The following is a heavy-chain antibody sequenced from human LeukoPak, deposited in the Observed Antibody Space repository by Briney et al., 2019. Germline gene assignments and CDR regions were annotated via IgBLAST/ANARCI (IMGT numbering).Heavy chain of an antibody. J-gene: IGHJ4*02. CDR3: ARLRWSQGFDY. CDR2: INHRGST. D-gene: IGHD4-23*01. V-gene: IGHV4-34*01. Sequence: SETLSLTCAVYGGSFSGYYWSWFRQPPGKGLEWIGEINHRGSTNYNPSLKRRVTISVDTSKNQFSLKLSSVTAADTAVYYCARLRWSQGFDYWGQGTLVTVSS. CDR1: GGSFSGYY.